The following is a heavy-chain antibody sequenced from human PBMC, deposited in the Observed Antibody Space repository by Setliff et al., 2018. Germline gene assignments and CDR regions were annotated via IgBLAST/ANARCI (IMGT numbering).Heavy chain of an antibody. CDR1: GYTFTGYY. J-gene: IGHJ5*02. V-gene: IGHV1-2*06. CDR3: ARDYYDSSGYYYFATSRYNWFDP. D-gene: IGHD3-22*01. CDR2: INPNSGGT. Sequence: ASVKVSCKASGYTFTGYYMHWVRQAPGQGLEWMGRINPNSGGTNYAQKFQGRVTMTRDTSISTAYMELSRLRSDDTAVYYCARDYYDSSGYYYFATSRYNWFDPWGQGTLVTVSS.